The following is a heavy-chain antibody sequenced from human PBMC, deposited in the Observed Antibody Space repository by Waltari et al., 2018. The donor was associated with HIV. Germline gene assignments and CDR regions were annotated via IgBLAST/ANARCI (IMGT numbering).Heavy chain of an antibody. V-gene: IGHV3-15*01. D-gene: IGHD1-20*01. CDR1: VFTFSNAR. J-gene: IGHJ4*02. Sequence: EVQLVESGGGLVKPGGSLRLSCAASVFTFSNARMSWVRQAPGKGLEWVGRIKSKTDGGTTDYAAPVKGRFTISRDDSKNTLYLQMNSLKTEDTAVYYCTTELTGTRGGGFLWGQGTLVTVSS. CDR2: IKSKTDGGTT. CDR3: TTELTGTRGGGFL.